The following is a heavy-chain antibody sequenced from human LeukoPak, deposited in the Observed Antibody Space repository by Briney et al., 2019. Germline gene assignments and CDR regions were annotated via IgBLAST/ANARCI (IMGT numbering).Heavy chain of an antibody. Sequence: ASVKVSCKASGGTFSSYAISWVRQAPGQGLEWMGGIIPIFGTANYAQKFQGRVTITTDESTSTAYMELSSLRSEDTAVYYCARYRKYGGSGSDAFDIWGQGTMVTVSS. CDR1: GGTFSSYA. J-gene: IGHJ3*02. CDR2: IIPIFGTA. D-gene: IGHD3-10*01. CDR3: ARYRKYGGSGSDAFDI. V-gene: IGHV1-69*05.